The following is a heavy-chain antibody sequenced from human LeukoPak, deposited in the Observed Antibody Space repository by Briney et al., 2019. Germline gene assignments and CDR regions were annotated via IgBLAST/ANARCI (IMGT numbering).Heavy chain of an antibody. D-gene: IGHD3-22*01. Sequence: GGSLRLSCAASGFTFSSYAMRWVRQAPGKGLEWVSAISSRSDSTYYADSVKGRFTVSRDNPKNTLYLQMNSLRAEDTAVYYCAKSPDSSGYSYFDYWGQGTLVTVSS. V-gene: IGHV3-23*01. CDR3: AKSPDSSGYSYFDY. CDR1: GFTFSSYA. J-gene: IGHJ4*02. CDR2: ISSRSDST.